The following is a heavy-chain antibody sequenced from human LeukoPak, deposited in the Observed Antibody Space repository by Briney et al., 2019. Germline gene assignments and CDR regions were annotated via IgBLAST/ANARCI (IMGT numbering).Heavy chain of an antibody. CDR2: ISSSGSTI. J-gene: IGHJ3*02. V-gene: IGHV3-11*04. CDR1: GFTFSDYY. Sequence: PGGSLRLSCAASGFTFSDYYMSWIRQAPGKGLEWVSYISSSGSTIYYADSVKGRFTISRDNAKNSLYLQMNSLRAEDTAVYYCARDRGCSSTSCYKRGGVGAFDIWGQGTMVTVSS. CDR3: ARDRGCSSTSCYKRGGVGAFDI. D-gene: IGHD2-2*01.